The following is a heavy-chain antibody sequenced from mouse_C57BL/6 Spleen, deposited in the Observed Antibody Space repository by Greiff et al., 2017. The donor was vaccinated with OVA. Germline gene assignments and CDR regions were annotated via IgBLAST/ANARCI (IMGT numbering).Heavy chain of an antibody. CDR2: IYPGDGDT. CDR1: GYAFSSYW. CDR3: ARWGYYGSRGGDFDV. J-gene: IGHJ1*03. Sequence: QVQLKESGAELVKPGASVKISCKASGYAFSSYWMNWVKQRPGKGLEWIGQIYPGDGDTNYNGKFKGKATLTADKSSSTAYMQLSSLTSEDSAVYFCARWGYYGSRGGDFDVWGTGTTVTVSS. D-gene: IGHD1-1*01. V-gene: IGHV1-80*01.